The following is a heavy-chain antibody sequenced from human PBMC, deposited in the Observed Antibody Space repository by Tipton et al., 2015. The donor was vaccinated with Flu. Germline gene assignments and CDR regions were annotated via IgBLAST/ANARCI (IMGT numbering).Heavy chain of an antibody. V-gene: IGHV3-30*02. Sequence: LVQSGGGVVQPGGYLRLSCAASGFTFSSYGMHWVRQAPGKGLGWVAFIRYDGSNKYYADSVKGRFTISRDNSKNTLYLQMNSLRAEDTAVYYCAKGQETAMVGYIDYWGHGTLVTVSS. CDR2: IRYDGSNK. CDR1: GFTFSSYG. D-gene: IGHD5-18*01. CDR3: AKGQETAMVGYIDY. J-gene: IGHJ4*01.